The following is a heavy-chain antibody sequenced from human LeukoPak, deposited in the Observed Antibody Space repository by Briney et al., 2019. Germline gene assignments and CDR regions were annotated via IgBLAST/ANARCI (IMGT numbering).Heavy chain of an antibody. D-gene: IGHD3-3*01. CDR3: ARDGGWFWRTDHDAFDI. Sequence: ASVKLSCKASGYTFTSYGISWVRQAPGQGLERMGWISAYNGNTNYAQKLQGRVTMTTDTSTSTAYMELRSLRSDDTAVYYCARDGGWFWRTDHDAFDIWGQGTMVTVSS. CDR1: GYTFTSYG. J-gene: IGHJ3*02. V-gene: IGHV1-18*01. CDR2: ISAYNGNT.